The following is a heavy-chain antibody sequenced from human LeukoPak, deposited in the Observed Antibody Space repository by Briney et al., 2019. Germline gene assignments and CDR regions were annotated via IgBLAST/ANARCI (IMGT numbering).Heavy chain of an antibody. J-gene: IGHJ4*02. CDR2: ISGSGGST. CDR1: GFTFSSYA. Sequence: GGSLRLSCAASGFTFSSYAMSWVRQAPGKGLEWVSAISGSGGSTYYADSVKGRFTISRDNSKNTLYLQMNSLRAEDTAVYYCAKSYYYGSGSYYNFDYWGQGTLVTVSS. D-gene: IGHD3-10*01. CDR3: AKSYYYGSGSYYNFDY. V-gene: IGHV3-23*01.